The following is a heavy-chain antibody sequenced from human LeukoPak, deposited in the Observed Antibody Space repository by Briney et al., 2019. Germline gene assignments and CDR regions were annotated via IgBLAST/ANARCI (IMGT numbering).Heavy chain of an antibody. Sequence: ASVKVSCKASGYTFTSYDINWVRQATGQGLEWMGWMNPNSGNTGYAQKFQGRVTMTRNTSISTAYMELSSLRSEDTAVYYCARVAGIAAAGKMFYYMDVWGKGTTVTVSS. V-gene: IGHV1-8*01. D-gene: IGHD6-13*01. CDR2: MNPNSGNT. J-gene: IGHJ6*03. CDR3: ARVAGIAAAGKMFYYMDV. CDR1: GYTFTSYD.